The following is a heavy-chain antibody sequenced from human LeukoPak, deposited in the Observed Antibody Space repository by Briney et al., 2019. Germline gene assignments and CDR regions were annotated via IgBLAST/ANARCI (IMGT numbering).Heavy chain of an antibody. D-gene: IGHD1-26*01. CDR1: GFTFGDYG. CDR3: TSDTGSYLAYYGLDV. Sequence: GSLRLSCTASGFTFGDYGMSWVRQAPGKGLEWVGFIRNLAYGGAPEYAASVRGRFTISRDKYKSIAYLQMNSLKTEDTGIYYCTSDTGSYLAYYGLDVWGQGTTVTVSS. J-gene: IGHJ6*02. V-gene: IGHV3-49*04. CDR2: IRNLAYGGAP.